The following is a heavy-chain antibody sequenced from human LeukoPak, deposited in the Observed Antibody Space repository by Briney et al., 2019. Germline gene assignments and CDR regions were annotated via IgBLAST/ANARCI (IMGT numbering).Heavy chain of an antibody. CDR3: ARSRLHPIIFDY. CDR1: GGSVSSYY. J-gene: IGHJ4*02. V-gene: IGHV4-59*02. D-gene: IGHD5-24*01. Sequence: SETLSLTCSVSGGSVSSYYWSWIRQSPGKGLEWIGYIHNSGSTNYNPSLKSRVTISVDTSKTQFSLKLSSVTAADTAVYYCARSRLHPIIFDYWGQGTLVTVSS. CDR2: IHNSGST.